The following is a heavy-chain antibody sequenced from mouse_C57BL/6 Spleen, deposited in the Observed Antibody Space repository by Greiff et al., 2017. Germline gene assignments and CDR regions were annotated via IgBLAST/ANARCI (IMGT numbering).Heavy chain of an antibody. CDR1: GFNIKDYY. CDR2: IDPEDGDT. CDR3: TVLGDGSSYGYFDV. J-gene: IGHJ1*03. D-gene: IGHD1-1*01. V-gene: IGHV14-1*01. Sequence: EVQLQQSGAELVRPGASVKLSCTASGFNIKDYYMHWVKQRPEQGLEWIGKIDPEDGDTEYAPKFQGKATMTADTSSNTAYLQLSSLTSEDTAVYYCTVLGDGSSYGYFDVWGTGTTVTVSS.